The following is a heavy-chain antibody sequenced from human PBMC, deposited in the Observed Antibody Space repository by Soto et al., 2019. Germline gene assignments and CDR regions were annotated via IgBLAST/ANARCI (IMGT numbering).Heavy chain of an antibody. J-gene: IGHJ6*03. D-gene: IGHD2-15*01. V-gene: IGHV4-59*01. CDR3: GRSYRRYCSGGSCYSYYYYYMDV. Sequence: PSETPSLTCTVSGGSISSYYWSWIRQPPGKGLEWIGYIYYSGSTNYNPSLKSRVTISVDTSKNQFSLKLSSVTAADTAVYYCGRSYRRYCSGGSCYSYYYYYMDVWGKGTTVTVSS. CDR2: IYYSGST. CDR1: GGSISSYY.